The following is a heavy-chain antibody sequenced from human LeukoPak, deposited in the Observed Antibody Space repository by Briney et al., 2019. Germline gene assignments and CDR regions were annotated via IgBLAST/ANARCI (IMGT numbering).Heavy chain of an antibody. Sequence: GASVKVSCKASGYTFIGYYMHWVRQAPGQGLEWMGWINPNSGDTDYAQKFRGRVTMTRDTSISTAYLELSRLTSDDTAVYYCAMPKQLVLFDYWGQGTLVTVSS. D-gene: IGHD6-13*01. CDR1: GYTFIGYY. CDR2: INPNSGDT. CDR3: AMPKQLVLFDY. J-gene: IGHJ4*02. V-gene: IGHV1-2*02.